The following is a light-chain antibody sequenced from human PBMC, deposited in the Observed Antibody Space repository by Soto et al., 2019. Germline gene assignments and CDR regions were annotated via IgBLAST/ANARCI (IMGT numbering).Light chain of an antibody. V-gene: IGKV3-20*01. J-gene: IGKJ4*01. CDR2: GAS. Sequence: EIVLTQSPGTLSLSPGERATLSCRASQSVSSSFLAWYQQKPGQAPRLLIYGASSRATGIPDRFSGSGSGTDFTLTISRLEPEDVAVYFSQQYGSSPLTFGGGNKVEIK. CDR3: QQYGSSPLT. CDR1: QSVSSSF.